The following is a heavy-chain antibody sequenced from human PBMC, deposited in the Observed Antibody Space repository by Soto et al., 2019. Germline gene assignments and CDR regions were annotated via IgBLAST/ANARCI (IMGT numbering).Heavy chain of an antibody. J-gene: IGHJ3*02. V-gene: IGHV4-59*01. CDR3: ARDLRVATYAFDI. CDR2: IYYSGST. D-gene: IGHD3-3*01. Sequence: SETLSLTCTVSGGSISSYYWSWIRQPPGKGLEWIGYIYYSGSTNYNPSLKSRVTISVDMSKNQFSLKLSSVTAADTAVYYCARDLRVATYAFDIWGHGTMVTVSS. CDR1: GGSISSYY.